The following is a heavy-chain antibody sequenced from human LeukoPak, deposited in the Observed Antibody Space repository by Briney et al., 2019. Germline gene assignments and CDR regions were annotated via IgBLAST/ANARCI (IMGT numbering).Heavy chain of an antibody. D-gene: IGHD3-16*01. Sequence: PPETLSLTCAVYGGSFTGYYWSWIRQSPGKGLQWIAEVNHRGDTNYNPSVKGRVTISVDTSKNQFSLKLSSVTAADTAVYYCARVEGGTYFDYYYMDVWGKGTTVTVSS. CDR1: GGSFTGYY. CDR2: VNHRGDT. CDR3: ARVEGGTYFDYYYMDV. J-gene: IGHJ6*03. V-gene: IGHV4-34*01.